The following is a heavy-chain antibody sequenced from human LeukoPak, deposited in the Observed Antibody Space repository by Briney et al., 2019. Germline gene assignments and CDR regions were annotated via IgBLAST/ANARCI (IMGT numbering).Heavy chain of an antibody. CDR1: GFIFGDYA. D-gene: IGHD4-23*01. J-gene: IGHJ3*02. CDR2: ISYDGSNK. V-gene: IGHV3-30*18. CDR3: AKSGEVLVTPYAFDI. Sequence: PGRSLRLSCTASGFIFGDYAMTWVRQAPGKGLEWVAVISYDGSNKYYADSVKGRFTISRDNSKNTLYLQMNSLRAEDTAVYYCAKSGEVLVTPYAFDIWGQGTMVTVSS.